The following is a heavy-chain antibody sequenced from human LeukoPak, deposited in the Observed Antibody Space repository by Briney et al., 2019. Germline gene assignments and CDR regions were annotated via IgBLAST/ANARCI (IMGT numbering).Heavy chain of an antibody. D-gene: IGHD5-24*01. CDR2: IDSDGSST. J-gene: IGHJ4*02. Sequence: PGGSLRLSCAASGFTFSSYWMHWVRQAPGKGLVWVSRIDSDGSSTSYADSVKGRFTISRDNAKNTLYLQMNSLRAEDTAVYYCARMKEGWLQFGYYFDYWGQGTLVTVSS. CDR3: ARMKEGWLQFGYYFDY. CDR1: GFTFSSYW. V-gene: IGHV3-74*01.